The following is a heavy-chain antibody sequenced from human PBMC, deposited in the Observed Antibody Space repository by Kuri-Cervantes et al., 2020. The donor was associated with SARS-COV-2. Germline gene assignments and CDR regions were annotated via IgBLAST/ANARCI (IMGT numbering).Heavy chain of an antibody. CDR2: ITCSGSYI. Sequence: GESLKISCAASGFTLSSYSMNWVRQAPGKGLEWVALITCSGSYIFYADSVKGGFTISRDNAKNSLYLQMNSLRAEDTAVYYCALDYYDSSGRGDYWGQGTLVTVSS. D-gene: IGHD3-22*01. J-gene: IGHJ4*02. CDR1: GFTLSSYS. V-gene: IGHV3-21*01. CDR3: ALDYYDSSGRGDY.